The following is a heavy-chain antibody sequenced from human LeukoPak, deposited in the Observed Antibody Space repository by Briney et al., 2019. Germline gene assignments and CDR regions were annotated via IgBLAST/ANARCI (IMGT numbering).Heavy chain of an antibody. CDR2: ISYDGSNK. Sequence: PGGSLRLSCAASAFTFTDHSMSWVRQAPGKGLEWVAVISYDGSNKYYADSVKGRFTISRDNSKNTLYLQMNSLRAEDTAVYYCARETTDDAFDIWGQGTMVTVSS. CDR1: AFTFTDHS. CDR3: ARETTDDAFDI. V-gene: IGHV3-30*04. J-gene: IGHJ3*02. D-gene: IGHD4-17*01.